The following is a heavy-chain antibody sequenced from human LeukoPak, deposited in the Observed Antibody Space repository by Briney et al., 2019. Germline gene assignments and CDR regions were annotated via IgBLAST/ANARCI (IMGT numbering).Heavy chain of an antibody. Sequence: GGSLRLSCAASRFTFSSYEMNWVRQAPGKGLEWVSKISSSGTTIYYADSVKGRFTTSRDNAKNSLYLQLNSLRAEDTAVYYCARTNWGLGGAFDMWGQGTMVTVSS. D-gene: IGHD7-27*01. CDR2: ISSSGTTI. CDR3: ARTNWGLGGAFDM. J-gene: IGHJ3*02. CDR1: RFTFSSYE. V-gene: IGHV3-48*03.